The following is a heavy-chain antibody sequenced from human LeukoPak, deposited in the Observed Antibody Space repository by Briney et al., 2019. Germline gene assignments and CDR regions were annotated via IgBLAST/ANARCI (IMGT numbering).Heavy chain of an antibody. CDR1: GDSISGRPYD. D-gene: IGHD5-24*01. CDR3: ARHLSQRDGTKRGFDY. Sequence: SETLSLTCTVSGDSISGRPYDWGWIHQPPGKGLEYIGSISSSGSTYYNASLQSRVTIYVDASNNQFSLKLGSVTAADTAVYYCARHLSQRDGTKRGFDYWGQGTLVTVSS. J-gene: IGHJ4*02. CDR2: ISSSGST. V-gene: IGHV4-39*01.